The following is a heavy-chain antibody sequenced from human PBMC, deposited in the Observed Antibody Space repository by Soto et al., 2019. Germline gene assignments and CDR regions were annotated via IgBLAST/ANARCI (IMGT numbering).Heavy chain of an antibody. CDR1: GYTFTSYA. CDR2: INAGNGNT. CDR3: ARDQGNPYYDILTGYLDY. V-gene: IGHV1-3*01. Sequence: ASVKVSCKASGYTFTSYAIHWVRQAPGQRLEWMGWINAGNGNTKYSQKFQGRVTITRDTSASTAYMELSSLRSEDTAVYYCARDQGNPYYDILTGYLDYWGQGTLVTVSS. D-gene: IGHD3-9*01. J-gene: IGHJ4*02.